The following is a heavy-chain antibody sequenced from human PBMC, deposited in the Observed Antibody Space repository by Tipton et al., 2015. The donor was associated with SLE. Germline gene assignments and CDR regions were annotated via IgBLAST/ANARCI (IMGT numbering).Heavy chain of an antibody. CDR3: ARDGFIAAAGPYYFDY. J-gene: IGHJ4*02. CDR2: ISYDGSNK. CDR1: GFTFSSYA. Sequence: SLRLSCAASGFTFSSYAMHWVRQAPGKGLEWVAVISYDGSNKYYADSVKGRFTISRDNSKNTLYLQMNSLRAEDTAVYYCARDGFIAAAGPYYFDYWGQGTPVTVSS. V-gene: IGHV3-30*04. D-gene: IGHD6-13*01.